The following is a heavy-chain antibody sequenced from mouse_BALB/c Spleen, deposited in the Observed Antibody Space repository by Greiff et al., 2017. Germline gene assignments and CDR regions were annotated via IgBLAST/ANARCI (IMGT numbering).Heavy chain of an antibody. Sequence: EVQLVESGGGLVQPGGSLKLSCAASGFTFSSYTMSWVRQTPEKRLEWVAYISNGGGSTYYPDTVKGRFTISRDNAKNTLYLQMSSLKSEDTAMYYCARNYGSSYGAMDYWGQGTSVTVSS. J-gene: IGHJ4*01. D-gene: IGHD1-1*01. CDR3: ARNYGSSYGAMDY. CDR2: ISNGGGST. V-gene: IGHV5-12-2*01. CDR1: GFTFSSYT.